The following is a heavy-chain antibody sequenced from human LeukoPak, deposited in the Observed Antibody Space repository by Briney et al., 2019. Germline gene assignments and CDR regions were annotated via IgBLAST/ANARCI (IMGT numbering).Heavy chain of an antibody. V-gene: IGHV3-7*04. Sequence: GGSLRLSCVASGFPFSSYWMTWVRQAPGKGLEWVANIKQDGSKKSYVDSVKGRFTISRDNAKNSLYLQMNSLRAEDTAIYYCTRVGYIDEGIDYWGQGTLVTVSS. CDR1: GFPFSSYW. CDR2: IKQDGSKK. D-gene: IGHD5-24*01. J-gene: IGHJ4*02. CDR3: TRVGYIDEGIDY.